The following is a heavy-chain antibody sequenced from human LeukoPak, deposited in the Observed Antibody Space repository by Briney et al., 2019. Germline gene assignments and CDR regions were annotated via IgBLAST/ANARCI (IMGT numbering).Heavy chain of an antibody. CDR2: INPNSGGT. J-gene: IGHJ4*02. D-gene: IGHD3-3*01. CDR3: ARDSIFGVVTAKSGDYFYY. Sequence: ASVKVSCKAFGYTFTGYYMHWVRQAPGQGLEWMGWINPNSGGTNYAQKFQGRVTMTTDTSTSTAYMELWSLRSDDTAVYYCARDSIFGVVTAKSGDYFYYWGQGTLVTVSS. V-gene: IGHV1-2*02. CDR1: GYTFTGYY.